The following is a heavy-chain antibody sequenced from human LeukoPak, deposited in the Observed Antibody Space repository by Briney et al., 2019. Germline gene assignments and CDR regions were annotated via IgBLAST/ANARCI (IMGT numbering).Heavy chain of an antibody. Sequence: SETLFLTCTVSGGSISTYYWSWIRQPPGKGLEWIGYIYYSGSTNYNPSLKSRVTISVDTSKNEFSLKLSSVTAADTAVYYCARQGKSHFDYWGQGTLVTVSS. J-gene: IGHJ4*02. CDR1: GGSISTYY. CDR3: ARQGKSHFDY. V-gene: IGHV4-59*08. CDR2: IYYSGST.